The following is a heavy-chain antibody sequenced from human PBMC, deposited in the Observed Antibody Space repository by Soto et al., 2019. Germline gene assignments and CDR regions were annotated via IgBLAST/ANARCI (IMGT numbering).Heavy chain of an antibody. D-gene: IGHD6-13*01. Sequence: ASVKVSCKASGYTFTSYGISWVRQAPGQGLEWMGWISAYNGNTNYAQELQGRVTMTTDTSTSTAYMELRSLRSDDTAVYYCARDRKSSWTYYYYGMDVWGQGTTVTVSS. CDR3: ARDRKSSWTYYYYGMDV. J-gene: IGHJ6*02. CDR2: ISAYNGNT. V-gene: IGHV1-18*01. CDR1: GYTFTSYG.